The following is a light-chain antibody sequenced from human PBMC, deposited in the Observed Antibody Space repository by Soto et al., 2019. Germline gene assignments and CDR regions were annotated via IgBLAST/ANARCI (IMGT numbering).Light chain of an antibody. CDR1: QSVSSSY. CDR2: GAS. J-gene: IGKJ3*01. V-gene: IGKV3-20*01. Sequence: EIVLTQSPGTLSLSPGERATLSCRASQSVSSSYLTWYQQKPGQAPRLLIYGASGRATGIPDRFSGSGSGTDFTLTISRLEPEDFAVYYCQQYGYSLFTFDPGTKVDIK. CDR3: QQYGYSLFT.